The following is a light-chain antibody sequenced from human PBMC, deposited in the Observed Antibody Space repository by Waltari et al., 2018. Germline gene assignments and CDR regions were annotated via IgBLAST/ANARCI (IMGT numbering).Light chain of an antibody. Sequence: QSALTQPASVSGSPGQSITISCTGTSSDVGGYNYVSWYQHHPDTAPKLMIYGVSNRPSGVSHRFAGSKSGNTASLTISGLQAEDEADYYCSSYTSSTTLGVFGAGTKVTVL. CDR1: SSDVGGYNY. J-gene: IGLJ1*01. V-gene: IGLV2-14*01. CDR3: SSYTSSTTLGV. CDR2: GVS.